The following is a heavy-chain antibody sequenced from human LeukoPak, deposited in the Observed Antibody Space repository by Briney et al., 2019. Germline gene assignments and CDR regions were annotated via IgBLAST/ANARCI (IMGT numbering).Heavy chain of an antibody. D-gene: IGHD2-2*01. CDR2: NYPDDSDT. Sequence: GESLKISCEGSGYSFTNYWIGWVRQVPGKGLEWMGINYPDDSDTRYSPSFQGQVTISADKSIGTAYLQWSSLKASDTAMYYCAIGGDSSTSCYRCFNYWGQGTLVTVSS. J-gene: IGHJ4*02. CDR3: AIGGDSSTSCYRCFNY. V-gene: IGHV5-51*01. CDR1: GYSFTNYW.